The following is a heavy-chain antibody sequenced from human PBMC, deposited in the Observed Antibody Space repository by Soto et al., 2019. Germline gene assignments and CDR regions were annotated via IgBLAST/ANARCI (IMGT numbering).Heavy chain of an antibody. CDR3: ARGKTRIFGVVTAIDY. D-gene: IGHD3-3*01. Sequence: EVQLVESGGGLVQPGGSLRLSCAASGFTFSSYSMNWVRQAPGKGLEWVSYISSSSSTIYYADSVKGRFTISRDNAKNSLYLQMNSLRAEDTAVYYCARGKTRIFGVVTAIDYWGQGTLVTVSS. CDR1: GFTFSSYS. CDR2: ISSSSSTI. J-gene: IGHJ4*02. V-gene: IGHV3-48*01.